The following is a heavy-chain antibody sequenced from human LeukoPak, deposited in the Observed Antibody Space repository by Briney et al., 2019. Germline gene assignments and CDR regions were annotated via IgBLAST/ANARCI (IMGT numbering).Heavy chain of an antibody. J-gene: IGHJ4*02. Sequence: GGSLRLSCAVSGFTFSRYSMNWVRQAPGKGLEWVSSISSRSSYIYYADSVKGRFTISRDNAKHSLYLQMNSLRAEDTAVYFCASNYGSGSYYTPYYFDYWGQGTLVTVSS. V-gene: IGHV3-21*01. CDR2: ISSRSSYI. CDR1: GFTFSRYS. D-gene: IGHD3-10*01. CDR3: ASNYGSGSYYTPYYFDY.